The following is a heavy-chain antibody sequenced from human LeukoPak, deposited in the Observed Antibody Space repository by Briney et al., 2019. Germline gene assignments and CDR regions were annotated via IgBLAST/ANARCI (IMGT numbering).Heavy chain of an antibody. Sequence: GGSLRLSWAASGFTFSSYSMNWVRQAPGKGLEWVSSISSSSSYIYYADSVKGRFTISRDNAKNSLYLQMNSLRAEDTAVYYCARAVGEPRIAAELPDYWGQGTLVTVSS. CDR3: ARAVGEPRIAAELPDY. D-gene: IGHD6-13*01. V-gene: IGHV3-21*01. CDR1: GFTFSSYS. CDR2: ISSSSSYI. J-gene: IGHJ4*02.